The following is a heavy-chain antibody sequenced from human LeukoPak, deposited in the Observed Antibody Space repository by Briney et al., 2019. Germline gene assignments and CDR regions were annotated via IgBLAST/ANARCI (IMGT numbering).Heavy chain of an antibody. CDR2: IRSKAYGGTT. J-gene: IGHJ6*02. CDR1: GFTFGDYV. CDR3: TRDSTTVFFRSTTNSYYYYGVDV. D-gene: IGHD4-17*01. Sequence: GGSLRLSCTASGFTFGDYVMSWVRQAPGKGLEWGGFIRSKAYGGTTEYAVSVKGRFTISRDDSKSIAYLQMNSLKTEDTGVYYCTRDSTTVFFRSTTNSYYYYGVDVWGQGTTVTVSS. V-gene: IGHV3-49*04.